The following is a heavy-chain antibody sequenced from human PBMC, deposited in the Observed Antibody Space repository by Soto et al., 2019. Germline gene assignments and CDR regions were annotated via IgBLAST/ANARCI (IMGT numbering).Heavy chain of an antibody. CDR2: IYYSGST. CDR3: ARTLQTRSGLLSYYYGMDV. CDR1: GGSISSGGYY. Sequence: SETLSLTCTVSGGSISSGGYYWSWIRQHPGKGLEWIGYIYYSGSTYYNPSLKSRVTISVDTSKNQFSLNLSSVTAADTAVYYCARTLQTRSGLLSYYYGMDVWGQGTTVTVSS. J-gene: IGHJ6*02. D-gene: IGHD4-17*01. V-gene: IGHV4-31*03.